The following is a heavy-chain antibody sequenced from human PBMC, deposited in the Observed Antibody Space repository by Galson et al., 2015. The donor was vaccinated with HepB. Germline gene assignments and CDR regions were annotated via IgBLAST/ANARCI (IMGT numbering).Heavy chain of an antibody. Sequence: SVKVSCKASGYTFTSYAMNWVRQAPGQGLEWMGWINTNTGNPTYAQGFTGRFVFSLDTSVSTAYLQISSLKAEDTAVYYCARHHSSGWYRIYNWFDPWGQGTLVTVSS. CDR3: ARHHSSGWYRIYNWFDP. CDR2: INTNTGNP. V-gene: IGHV7-4-1*02. CDR1: GYTFTSYA. D-gene: IGHD6-19*01. J-gene: IGHJ5*02.